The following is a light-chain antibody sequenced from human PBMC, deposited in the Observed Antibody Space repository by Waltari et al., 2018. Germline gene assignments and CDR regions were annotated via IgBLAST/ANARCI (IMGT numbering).Light chain of an antibody. CDR1: QSVSNY. CDR2: AAS. V-gene: IGKV1-39*01. J-gene: IGKJ4*01. CDR3: QQGYRTPLT. Sequence: DIQMTQSPSSLSASVGDRVTITCQASQSVSNYLNWYQQRPGKAPKLLIYAASTLQSGVPSRFGGSVSGTDFTLTISSLQPEDFATYYCQQGYRTPLTFGGGTKVDIK.